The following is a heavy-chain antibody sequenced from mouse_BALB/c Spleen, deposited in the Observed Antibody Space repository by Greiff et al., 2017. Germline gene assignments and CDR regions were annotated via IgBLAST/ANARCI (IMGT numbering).Heavy chain of an antibody. CDR3: ARDDYDVAY. CDR1: GFTFSSFG. V-gene: IGHV5-17*02. D-gene: IGHD2-4*01. J-gene: IGHJ3*01. Sequence: DVKLVESGGGLVQPGGSRKLSCAASGFTFSSFGMHWVRQAPEKGLEWVAYISSGSSTIYYADTVKGRFTISRDNPKNTLFLQMTSLRSEDTAMYYCARDDYDVAYWGQGTLVTVSA. CDR2: ISSGSSTI.